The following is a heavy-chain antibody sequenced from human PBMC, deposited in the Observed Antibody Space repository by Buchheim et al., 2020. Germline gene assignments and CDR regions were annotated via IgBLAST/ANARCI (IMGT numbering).Heavy chain of an antibody. CDR1: GFTFSSYS. J-gene: IGHJ5*02. V-gene: IGHV3-21*01. CDR2: ISSSSSYI. D-gene: IGHD6-19*01. Sequence: EVQLVESGGGLVKPGGSLRLSCAASGFTFSSYSMNWVRQAPGKGLEWVSSISSSSSYIYYADSVKGRFTISRDNAKNSLYLQMNSLRAEDTAVYYCARMDSVAGTVKWRRFDPWGQGTL. CDR3: ARMDSVAGTVKWRRFDP.